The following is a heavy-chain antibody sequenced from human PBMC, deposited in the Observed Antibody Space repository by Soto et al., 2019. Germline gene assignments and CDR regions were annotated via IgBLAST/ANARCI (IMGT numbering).Heavy chain of an antibody. CDR3: ARADCGGDCYSGGFNY. CDR1: GGSISSYY. Sequence: SLTCTVSGGSISSYYWNWIRQPPGKGLEWIGYVEFSGRTNYNPSLRSRLTISVDTSKNQFSLKLSSVTAADTAVYYCARADCGGDCYSGGFNYWGQGTLVTVSS. J-gene: IGHJ4*02. D-gene: IGHD2-21*02. V-gene: IGHV4-59*01. CDR2: VEFSGRT.